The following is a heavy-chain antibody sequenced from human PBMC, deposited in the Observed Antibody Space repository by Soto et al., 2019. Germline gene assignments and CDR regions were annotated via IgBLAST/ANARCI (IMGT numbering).Heavy chain of an antibody. V-gene: IGHV4-34*01. CDR3: ARVTWGSGYV. D-gene: IGHD3-22*01. Sequence: SETLSLTCAAYGGSFSGYYWSWIRQPPGKGLEWIGEINHSGSTNYNPSLKSRVTISVDTSKNQFSLKLSSVTAADTAVYYCARVTWGSGYVWGQGTLVTVSS. J-gene: IGHJ4*02. CDR2: INHSGST. CDR1: GGSFSGYY.